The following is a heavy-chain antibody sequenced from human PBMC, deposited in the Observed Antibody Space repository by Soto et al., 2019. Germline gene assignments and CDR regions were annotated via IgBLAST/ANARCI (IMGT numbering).Heavy chain of an antibody. J-gene: IGHJ1*01. Sequence: SVKVSCKASGGTFRSYAISWVRQAPGQGLEWMGGIIPIFGRANYAQKFQGGVTITAEESTSTAYMELSSLRSEDTAVYYCAGERITPESFPEYFQHWGQGTLITVSS. V-gene: IGHV1-69*13. CDR1: GGTFRSYA. CDR3: AGERITPESFPEYFQH. CDR2: IIPIFGRA.